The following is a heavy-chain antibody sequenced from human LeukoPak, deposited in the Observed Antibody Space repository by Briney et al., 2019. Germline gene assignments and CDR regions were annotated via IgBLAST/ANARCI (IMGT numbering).Heavy chain of an antibody. CDR3: ARDFNYYDSSDAFDI. Sequence: GGSLRLSCAASGFTFSSYAMHWVRQALGKGLEWVAVISYDGSNKYYADSVKGRFTISRDNSKNTLYLQMNSLRAEDTAVYYCARDFNYYDSSDAFDIWGQGTMVTVSS. V-gene: IGHV3-30-3*01. CDR2: ISYDGSNK. J-gene: IGHJ3*02. CDR1: GFTFSSYA. D-gene: IGHD3-22*01.